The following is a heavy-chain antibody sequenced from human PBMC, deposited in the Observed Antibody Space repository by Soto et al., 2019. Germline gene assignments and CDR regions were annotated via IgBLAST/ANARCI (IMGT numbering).Heavy chain of an antibody. CDR3: ATTSAAGKYYYGMDV. CDR1: GYTFTTYW. V-gene: IGHV5-51*01. Sequence: GESLKISCKGSGYTFTTYWIGWVRQMPGKGLEWMGIIYPGDSDTRYSPSFQGQVTISADKSISTAYLQWSSLKASDTAMYYCATTSAAGKYYYGMDVWGQGTTVTVSS. J-gene: IGHJ6*02. D-gene: IGHD6-13*01. CDR2: IYPGDSDT.